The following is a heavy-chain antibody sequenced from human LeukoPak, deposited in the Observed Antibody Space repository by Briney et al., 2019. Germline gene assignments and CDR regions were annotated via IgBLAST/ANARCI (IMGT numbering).Heavy chain of an antibody. CDR3: ARSSYSSGRYGGLDV. D-gene: IGHD3-22*01. CDR1: GDSFTSTDDF. Sequence: SETLSLTCTVSGDSFTSTDDFWGWIRQPPGTGLEWIGSINYSGKTYYNPSLKSRVIISVDTSKNQVSLRLSSVTAADTAVYYCARSSYSSGRYGGLDVWGRGTTVTVSS. CDR2: INYSGKT. J-gene: IGHJ6*02. V-gene: IGHV4-39*01.